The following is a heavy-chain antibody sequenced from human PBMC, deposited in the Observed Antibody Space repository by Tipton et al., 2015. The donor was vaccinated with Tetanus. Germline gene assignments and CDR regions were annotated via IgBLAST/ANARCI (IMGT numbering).Heavy chain of an antibody. D-gene: IGHD3-10*01. V-gene: IGHV3-21*01. CDR2: ISSTSRYI. CDR1: GFTFSNYK. J-gene: IGHJ4*02. CDR3: VSGSGLDY. Sequence: SLRLSCEVSGFTFSNYKMNWVRQAPGRGLEWVSSISSTSRYIYYAESAKGRFTISRDNAKNSLFLEMNSLRADDTAVYFCVSGSGLDYWGQGTLITVSS.